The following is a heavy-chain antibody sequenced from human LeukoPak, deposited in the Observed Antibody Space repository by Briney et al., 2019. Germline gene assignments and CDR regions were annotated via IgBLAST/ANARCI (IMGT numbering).Heavy chain of an antibody. Sequence: GASVKVSCKASGYTFTGYYMHWVRQAPGQGLEWMGWINPNSGGTNYAQKFQGRVTMTRDTSISTAYMELSRLRSDDTAVYYCATTTPDDCSGGSCPLYYYYYMDVWGKGTTVTVSS. CDR1: GYTFTGYY. J-gene: IGHJ6*03. V-gene: IGHV1-2*02. CDR3: ATTTPDDCSGGSCPLYYYYYMDV. D-gene: IGHD2-15*01. CDR2: INPNSGGT.